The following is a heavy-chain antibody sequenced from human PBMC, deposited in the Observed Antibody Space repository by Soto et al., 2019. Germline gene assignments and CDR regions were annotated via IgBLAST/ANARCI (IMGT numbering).Heavy chain of an antibody. V-gene: IGHV3-23*01. CDR2: ISGSGDGT. CDR3: AKDKGLRGSSYFGD. D-gene: IGHD3-16*01. J-gene: IGHJ4*02. CDR1: GFSFNNYA. Sequence: EVQLRQSGGGVVQPGGSLRLSCVASGFSFNNYAMTWVRQAPGKGLEWVSGISGSGDGTYYGDSVKDRFSVSRDKSTSTVHLQMSSLRVEDTAVYYCAKDKGLRGSSYFGDWGQGALVIVSS.